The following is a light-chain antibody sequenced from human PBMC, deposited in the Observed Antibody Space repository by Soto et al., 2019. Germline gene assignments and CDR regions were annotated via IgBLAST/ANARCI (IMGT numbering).Light chain of an antibody. CDR1: QSVSSW. J-gene: IGKJ4*01. CDR2: KAS. Sequence: DIQMTQSPSTLSASEGDRVTITCRASQSVSSWLAWYQQKPGKAPKLLIYKASSLESGVPSRFSGSGSGTEFTLTISSLQPDDFATYYCQQYNSVPLTFVGGTKVEIK. V-gene: IGKV1-5*03. CDR3: QQYNSVPLT.